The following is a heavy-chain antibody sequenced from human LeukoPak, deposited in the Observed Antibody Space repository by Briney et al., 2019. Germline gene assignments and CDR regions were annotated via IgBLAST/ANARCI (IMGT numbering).Heavy chain of an antibody. V-gene: IGHV3-20*04. CDR3: ARRGIRGVITFDY. CDR2: IYWSGGST. CDR1: GFTFDDYG. D-gene: IGHD3-10*01. Sequence: PGGSLRLSCAASGFTFDDYGMSWVRQATGKGLEWVSGIYWSGGSTGYADSVKGRFTISRDNAKNSLYLQMNSLRAEDTALYYCARRGIRGVITFDYWGQGTLATVSS. J-gene: IGHJ4*02.